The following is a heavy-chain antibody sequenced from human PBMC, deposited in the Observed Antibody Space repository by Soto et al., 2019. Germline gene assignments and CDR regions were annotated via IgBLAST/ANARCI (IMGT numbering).Heavy chain of an antibody. D-gene: IGHD3-3*01. CDR1: GGTFSSYA. V-gene: IGHV1-69*13. J-gene: IGHJ6*02. CDR3: ATVFRFWRGHSYGMDV. CDR2: IIPIFGTA. Sequence: SVKVSCKASGGTFSSYATSWVRQAPGQGLEWMGGIIPIFGTANYAQKFQGRVTITADESTSTAYMELSSLRSEDSAVYYCATVFRFWRGHSYGMDVWGQGTTVTVSS.